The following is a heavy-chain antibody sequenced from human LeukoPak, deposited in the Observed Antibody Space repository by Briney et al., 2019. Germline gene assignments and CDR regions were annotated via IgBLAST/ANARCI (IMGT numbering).Heavy chain of an antibody. CDR2: ISSSGSTI. Sequence: PGGSLRLSCAASGFTFSDYYMSWIRQAPGKGLEWVSYISSSGSTIYYADSVKGRFTISRDNANNSLYLQMNSLRAEDTAVYYCARLRSSSFYYYYMDVWGRGTTVTVSS. CDR3: ARLRSSSFYYYYMDV. V-gene: IGHV3-11*01. CDR1: GFTFSDYY. D-gene: IGHD6-6*01. J-gene: IGHJ6*03.